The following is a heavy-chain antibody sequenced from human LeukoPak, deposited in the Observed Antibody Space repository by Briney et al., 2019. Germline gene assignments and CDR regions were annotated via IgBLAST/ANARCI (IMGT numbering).Heavy chain of an antibody. D-gene: IGHD7-27*01. CDR1: GASPTIYC. CDR2: YASGTT. J-gene: IGHJ4*02. V-gene: IGHV4-4*07. CDR3: ATGDHSFDN. Sequence: SETLSLTCSVSGASPTIYCWNWIRQPAGKGLEWIGRYASGTTTHNPSLKSQLSMSIDTSKNQISLKLTSVSAADTAVYYCATGDHSFDNWGQGTLVTVTP.